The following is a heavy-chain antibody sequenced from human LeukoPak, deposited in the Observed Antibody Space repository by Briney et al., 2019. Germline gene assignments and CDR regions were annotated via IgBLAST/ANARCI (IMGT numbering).Heavy chain of an antibody. Sequence: GGSLRLSCAASGFTFSSYWMHWVRHAPGKGLVWVSRINSDGSSTSYADSVKGRFTISRDNAKNTLYLQMNSLRAEDTAVYYCARGGPIIAVAAEAMFDYWGQGTLVTVSS. J-gene: IGHJ4*02. V-gene: IGHV3-74*01. CDR3: ARGGPIIAVAAEAMFDY. CDR1: GFTFSSYW. CDR2: INSDGSST. D-gene: IGHD6-19*01.